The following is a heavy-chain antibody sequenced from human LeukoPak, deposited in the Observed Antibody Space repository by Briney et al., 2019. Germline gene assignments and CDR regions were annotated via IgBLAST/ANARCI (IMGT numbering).Heavy chain of an antibody. D-gene: IGHD3-9*01. CDR1: GGSISSTSYY. CDR3: ASQPYYDILTGYSHFDF. J-gene: IGHJ4*02. V-gene: IGHV4-39*01. Sequence: SETLSLTCTVSGGSISSTSYYWGWIRQPPGKGLEWIGSIYYSGNTYYNPSLKSRVTISVDTSKNQFSLKLSSVTAADTAVYYCASQPYYDILTGYSHFDFWGQGTLVTVSS. CDR2: IYYSGNT.